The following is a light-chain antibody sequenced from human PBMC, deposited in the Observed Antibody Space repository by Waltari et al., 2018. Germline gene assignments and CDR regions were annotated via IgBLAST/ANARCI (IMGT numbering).Light chain of an antibody. J-gene: IGKJ1*01. CDR3: QHYVRLPAT. CDR1: QSVSRS. Sequence: VSTPPPATLSISPGERATLSCRASQSVSRSLAWYQQKPGQAPKLLIYGASTRATGIPDRFTGSGSGTDFSLTISSLEPEDFAIYFCQHYVRLPATFGQGTKVEIK. V-gene: IGKV3-20*01. CDR2: GAS.